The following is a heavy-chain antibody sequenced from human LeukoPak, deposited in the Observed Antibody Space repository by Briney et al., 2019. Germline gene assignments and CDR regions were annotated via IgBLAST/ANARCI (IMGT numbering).Heavy chain of an antibody. V-gene: IGHV7-4-1*02. Sequence: ASVKVSCKASGYTFTSYAMNWVRQAPGQGLEWTGWINTNTGNPTYAQGFTGRFVFSLDTSVSTAYLQISSLKAEDTAVYYCARDRHYYDSSGYYYSRYFQHWGQGTLVTVSS. CDR1: GYTFTSYA. J-gene: IGHJ1*01. CDR3: ARDRHYYDSSGYYYSRYFQH. D-gene: IGHD3-22*01. CDR2: INTNTGNP.